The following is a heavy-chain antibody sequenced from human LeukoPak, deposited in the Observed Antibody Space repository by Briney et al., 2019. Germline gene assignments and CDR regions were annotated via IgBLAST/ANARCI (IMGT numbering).Heavy chain of an antibody. J-gene: IGHJ4*02. D-gene: IGHD3/OR15-3a*01. CDR2: IFHSGST. CDR1: GGSISSSNW. V-gene: IGHV4-4*02. Sequence: PSGTLSLTCAVSGGSISSSNWWTWVRQPPGKGLEWIGEIFHSGSTNYNPSLKSRVTISVDKSKNQFSLRLNSMTAADTAVYYCVRVSVAGLDFWGQGTLVTVSS. CDR3: VRVSVAGLDF.